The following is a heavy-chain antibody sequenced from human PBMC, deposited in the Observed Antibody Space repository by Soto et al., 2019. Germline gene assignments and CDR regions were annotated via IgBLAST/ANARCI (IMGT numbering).Heavy chain of an antibody. V-gene: IGHV1-2*02. D-gene: IGHD6-19*01. CDR1: GYTFTGYY. CDR3: ARDGRRGIAVAGWFDP. Sequence: QVPLVQSGAEVKKPGASVKVSCKASGYTFTGYYMHWVRQAPGQGLEWMGWINPNSGGTNYAQKFQGRVTMTRDTSISTACMELSRLRSDDTAVYYCARDGRRGIAVAGWFDPWGQGTLVTVSS. CDR2: INPNSGGT. J-gene: IGHJ5*02.